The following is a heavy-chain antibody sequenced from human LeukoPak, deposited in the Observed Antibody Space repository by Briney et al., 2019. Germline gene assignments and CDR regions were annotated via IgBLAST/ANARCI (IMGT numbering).Heavy chain of an antibody. D-gene: IGHD6-13*01. V-gene: IGHV4-39*07. Sequence: SETLSLTCTVSGGSISSRSYYWGWIRQPPGKGLEWIGSIYYSGSTYYNPSLKSRVTISVDTSKNQFSLKLSSVTAADTAVYYCATSPYSSSWYRDDYWGQGTLVTVSS. CDR3: ATSPYSSSWYRDDY. J-gene: IGHJ4*02. CDR2: IYYSGST. CDR1: GGSISSRSYY.